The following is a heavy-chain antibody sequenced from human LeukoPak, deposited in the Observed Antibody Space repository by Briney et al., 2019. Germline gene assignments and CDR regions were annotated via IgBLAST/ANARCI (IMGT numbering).Heavy chain of an antibody. CDR2: MNPNSGNT. V-gene: IGHV1-8*02. Sequence: ASVKVSCKASGYTFTSYDINWVRQATGQGLEWMGWMNPNSGNTGYAQKLQGRVTMTTDTSTSTAYMELRSLRSDDTAVYYCARDKDPRYYYYYYMDVWGKGTTVTVSS. J-gene: IGHJ6*03. CDR1: GYTFTSYD. CDR3: ARDKDPRYYYYYYMDV.